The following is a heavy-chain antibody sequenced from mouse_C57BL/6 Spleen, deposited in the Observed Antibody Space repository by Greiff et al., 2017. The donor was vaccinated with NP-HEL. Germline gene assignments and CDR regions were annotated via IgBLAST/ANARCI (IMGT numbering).Heavy chain of an antibody. CDR2: INPNNGGT. Sequence: VQLQQSGPELVKPGASVKISCKASGYTFTDYYMNWVKQSHGKSLEWIGDINPNNGGTSYNQKFKGKATLTVDKSSSTAYMELRSLTSEDSAVYYCAPYYGSSYWYYAMDYWGQGTSVTVSS. D-gene: IGHD1-1*01. V-gene: IGHV1-26*01. CDR1: GYTFTDYY. J-gene: IGHJ4*01. CDR3: APYYGSSYWYYAMDY.